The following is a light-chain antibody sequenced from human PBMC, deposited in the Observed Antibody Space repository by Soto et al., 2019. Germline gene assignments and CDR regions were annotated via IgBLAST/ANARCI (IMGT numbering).Light chain of an antibody. CDR3: QQYNSSYPT. CDR1: QTVSSY. Sequence: EIQMTQSPSTLSASIGERVTITCRASQTVSSYLAWCQQRPGEAPKLLIYDASTLDTGVPARFSGSGSGTEFTPIISIVQHDYFATYCCQQYNSSYPTFGQGTKVEIQ. CDR2: DAS. J-gene: IGKJ1*01. V-gene: IGKV1-5*01.